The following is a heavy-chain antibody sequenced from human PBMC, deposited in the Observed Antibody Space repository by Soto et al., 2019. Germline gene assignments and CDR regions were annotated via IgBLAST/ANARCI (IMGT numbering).Heavy chain of an antibody. CDR2: ISGSGGST. CDR3: AKEGDFTNWFDP. Sequence: LRLSCAASGFTFSSYAMSWVRQAPGKGLEWVSAISGSGGSTYYADSVKGRFTISRGNSKNTLYLQMNSLRAEDTAVYYCAKEGDFTNWFDPWGQGTLVTVSS. CDR1: GFTFSSYA. V-gene: IGHV3-23*01. J-gene: IGHJ5*02.